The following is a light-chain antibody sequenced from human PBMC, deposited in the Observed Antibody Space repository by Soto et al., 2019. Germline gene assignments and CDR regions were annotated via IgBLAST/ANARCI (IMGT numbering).Light chain of an antibody. CDR2: NNN. Sequence: VLTQPPSASGTPGQRVTISCSGGSSNIGTNAVNWYQQLPGTAPKLLIYNNNQRPSGVPDRFSGSKSGTSASLAISGLQSEDEADYYCAAWDDSLDGYVFGTGTKDT. CDR3: AAWDDSLDGYV. V-gene: IGLV1-44*01. CDR1: SSNIGTNA. J-gene: IGLJ1*01.